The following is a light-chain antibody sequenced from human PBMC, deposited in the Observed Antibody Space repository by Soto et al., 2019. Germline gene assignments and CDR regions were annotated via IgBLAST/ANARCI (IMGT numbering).Light chain of an antibody. Sequence: DIQMTQSPSTLSASVGDRVTITCRASQSISSWLAWYQQKPGKAPKLLIYKASSLESGVPSRFSGSGSGTEFTLTISSLQPDDLATYYCQQYNSYSPLWTFGQGTKVEIK. CDR3: QQYNSYSPLWT. J-gene: IGKJ1*01. V-gene: IGKV1-5*03. CDR2: KAS. CDR1: QSISSW.